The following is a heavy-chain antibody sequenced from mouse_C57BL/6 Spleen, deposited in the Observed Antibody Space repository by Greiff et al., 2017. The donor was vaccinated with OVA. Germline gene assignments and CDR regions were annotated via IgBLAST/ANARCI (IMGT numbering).Heavy chain of an antibody. CDR3: ASSYYSNYWYFDV. CDR2: INPSTGGT. Sequence: EVQLQQSGPELAKPGASVKISCKASGYSFTGYYMNWVKQSPEKSLEWIGEINPSTGGTTYNQKFKAKATLTVDKSSSTAYMQLKSLTSEDSAVYYCASSYYSNYWYFDVWGTGTTVTVSS. CDR1: GYSFTGYY. J-gene: IGHJ1*03. V-gene: IGHV1-42*01. D-gene: IGHD2-5*01.